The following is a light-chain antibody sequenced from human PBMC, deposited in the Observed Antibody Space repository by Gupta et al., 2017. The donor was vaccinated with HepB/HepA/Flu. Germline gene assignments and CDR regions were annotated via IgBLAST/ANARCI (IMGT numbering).Light chain of an antibody. CDR1: SSDVGGYNY. CDR2: EVS. CDR3: RSYKSSTTLV. V-gene: IGLV2-14*01. Sequence: QSALTQAASVSGSPGQSITIPCTGTSSDVGGYNYVSWYQQHPGKAPILIMYEVSNRPSGVSKRFSGSKSGNTASLTICGLRTEDEAEYYCRSYKSSTTLVFGGGTKLTVL. J-gene: IGLJ2*01.